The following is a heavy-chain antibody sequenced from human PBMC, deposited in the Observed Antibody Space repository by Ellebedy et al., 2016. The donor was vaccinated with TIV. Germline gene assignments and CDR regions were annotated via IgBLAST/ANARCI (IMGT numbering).Heavy chain of an antibody. V-gene: IGHV3-30*04. J-gene: IGHJ3*02. Sequence: GESLKISCAASGFTLSGYAMNWVRQAPGKGLEWVAVISYDGSNKYYANSVKGRFTVSRDNSKNTLYLQMNSLRAEDTAVYYCARDRRYFDWLYGAFDIWGQGTMVTVSS. CDR3: ARDRRYFDWLYGAFDI. D-gene: IGHD3-9*01. CDR1: GFTLSGYA. CDR2: ISYDGSNK.